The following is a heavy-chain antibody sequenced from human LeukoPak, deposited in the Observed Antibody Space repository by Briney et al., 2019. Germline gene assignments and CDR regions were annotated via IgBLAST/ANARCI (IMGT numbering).Heavy chain of an antibody. D-gene: IGHD3-22*01. CDR2: INPNSGGT. CDR3: ARSTYYYDSSGYSTPYYYYYMDV. CDR1: GYTFTGYY. V-gene: IGHV1-2*02. J-gene: IGHJ6*03. Sequence: ASVKVSCKASGYTFTGYYMHWVRQAPGQGLEWMGWINPNSGGTNYAQKFQGRVTMTRDTSISTAYMELSRLRSDDTAVYYCARSTYYYDSSGYSTPYYYYYMDVWGKGTTVTVSS.